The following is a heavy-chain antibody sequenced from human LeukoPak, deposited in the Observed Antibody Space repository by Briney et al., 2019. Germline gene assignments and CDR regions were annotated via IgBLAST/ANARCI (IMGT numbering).Heavy chain of an antibody. J-gene: IGHJ4*02. V-gene: IGHV4-39*01. Sequence: PSETLSLTCTVSGGSISSSSYYWGWIRQPPGKGLEWIGSIYYSGSTYYNPSLKSRVTISVDTSKNQFSLKLSSVTAADTAVYYCARSVCGGYSSSSLVDYWGQGTLVTVSS. CDR1: GGSISSSSYY. CDR3: ARSVCGGYSSSSLVDY. CDR2: IYYSGST. D-gene: IGHD6-6*01.